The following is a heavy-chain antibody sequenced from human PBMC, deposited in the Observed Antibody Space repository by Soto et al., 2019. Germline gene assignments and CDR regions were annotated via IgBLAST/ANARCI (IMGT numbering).Heavy chain of an antibody. CDR3: AKGAGVVVAARAGNAFDI. CDR2: ISWNSGSI. J-gene: IGHJ3*02. D-gene: IGHD2-15*01. CDR1: GFTFDDYA. V-gene: IGHV3-9*01. Sequence: GGSLRLSCAASGFTFDDYAMHWVRQAPGKGLEWVSGISWNSGSIGYADSVKGRFTISRDNAKNSLYLQMNSLRAEDTALYYCAKGAGVVVAARAGNAFDIWGQGKMVTVSS.